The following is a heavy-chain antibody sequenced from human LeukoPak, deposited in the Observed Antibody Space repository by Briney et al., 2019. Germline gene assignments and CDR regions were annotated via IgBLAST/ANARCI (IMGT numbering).Heavy chain of an antibody. CDR2: IYYSGST. J-gene: IGHJ4*02. CDR1: GGSISSYY. V-gene: IGHV4-59*01. Sequence: SETLSLTCTVSGGSISSYYWSWIRQPPGKGLEWIGYIYYSGSTNYDPPLKSRVTISVDTSKNQFSLKLSSVTAADTAVYYCARELHCSGGSCYSFLDYWGQGTLVTVSS. D-gene: IGHD2-15*01. CDR3: ARELHCSGGSCYSFLDY.